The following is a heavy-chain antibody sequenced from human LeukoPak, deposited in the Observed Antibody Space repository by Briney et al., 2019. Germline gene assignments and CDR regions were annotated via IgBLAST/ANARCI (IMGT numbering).Heavy chain of an antibody. Sequence: GGSLRLSCAASGFTFSSYSMNWVRQAPGKGLEWVSTISSSSSYIYYADSVKGRFTISRDNAKNSLYLQMNSLRAEDTAVYYCARVMTTVTNGWFDPWGQGTLVTVSS. V-gene: IGHV3-21*01. J-gene: IGHJ5*02. CDR2: ISSSSSYI. CDR3: ARVMTTVTNGWFDP. D-gene: IGHD4-17*01. CDR1: GFTFSSYS.